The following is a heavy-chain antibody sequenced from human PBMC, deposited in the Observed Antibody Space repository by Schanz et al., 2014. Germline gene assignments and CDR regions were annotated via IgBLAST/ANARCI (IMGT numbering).Heavy chain of an antibody. V-gene: IGHV3-15*04. J-gene: IGHJ3*01. CDR3: AAFNIRDAFNV. D-gene: IGHD6-25*01. CDR1: GFTFSEVY. CDR2: IENNANGATT. Sequence: EARLVESGGGLVEPGGSLRLSCSGSGFTFSEVYMSWVRQAPGKGLEWVGRIENNANGATTDYAAPAKGRFTVSRDDSRNTLYLQMNTLRTADTALYFCAAFNIRDAFNVWGQGTMVSVSS.